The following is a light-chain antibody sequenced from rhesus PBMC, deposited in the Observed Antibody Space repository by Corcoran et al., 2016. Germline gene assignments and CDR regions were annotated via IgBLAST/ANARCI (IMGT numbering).Light chain of an antibody. Sequence: QVILTQSPATLSLSPGERATLSCRASQSVSSYLAWYQQKPGQAPRLLLEGASSRATGIPDKFSGSGSGKELTRTLSSLEPDDFAVYYCQKYSSSPPYSFSQGTKVEIK. CDR2: GAS. V-gene: IGKV3-53*01. CDR3: QKYSSSPPYS. J-gene: IGKJ2*01. CDR1: QSVSSY.